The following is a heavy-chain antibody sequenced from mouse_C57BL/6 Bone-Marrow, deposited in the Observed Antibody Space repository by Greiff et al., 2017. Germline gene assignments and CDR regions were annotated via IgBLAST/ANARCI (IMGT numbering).Heavy chain of an antibody. CDR3: ARSQITTVVAPYYFDY. V-gene: IGHV1-54*01. CDR2: INPGSGGT. Sequence: VQLQQSGAELVRPGTSVKVSCKASGYAFTNYLIEWVKQRPGQGLEWIGVINPGSGGTNYNEKFKGKATLTADKSSSTAYMQLSSLTSEDSAVYCCARSQITTVVAPYYFDYWGQGTTLTVSS. J-gene: IGHJ2*01. CDR1: GYAFTNYL. D-gene: IGHD1-1*01.